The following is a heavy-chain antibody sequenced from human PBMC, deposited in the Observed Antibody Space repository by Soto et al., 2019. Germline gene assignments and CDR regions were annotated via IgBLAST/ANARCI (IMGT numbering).Heavy chain of an antibody. CDR2: ISGTGGST. V-gene: IGHV3-23*01. J-gene: IGHJ4*02. CDR1: GFTFNNYA. CDR3: AKDRLGGNFDY. Sequence: SLRLSCSSSGFTFNNYAMNLVRQAPGKGLEWVATISGTGGSTYYADSVKGRFTISRDNSKNTLYLQMNSLRVEDTAVYYCAKDRLGGNFDYWGQGTLVTVSS.